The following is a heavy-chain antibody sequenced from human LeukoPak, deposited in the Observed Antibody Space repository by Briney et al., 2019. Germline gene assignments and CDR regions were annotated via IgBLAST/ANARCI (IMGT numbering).Heavy chain of an antibody. CDR1: GFTFSSYW. CDR3: VSGSLQSGYNFDY. Sequence: GGSLRLSCAASGFTFSSYWMHWVRQVPGKGLVWVSHIKYDGSATNYADSVKGRFTISRDNAKNTLYLQMNSLRAEDTAVYYCVSGSLQSGYNFDYWGQGALVTVSS. CDR2: IKYDGSAT. D-gene: IGHD3-3*01. V-gene: IGHV3-74*01. J-gene: IGHJ4*02.